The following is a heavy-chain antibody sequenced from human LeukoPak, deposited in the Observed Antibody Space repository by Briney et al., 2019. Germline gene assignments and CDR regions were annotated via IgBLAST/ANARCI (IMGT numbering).Heavy chain of an antibody. CDR3: ARDAEYCSGGGCSVY. V-gene: IGHV1-2*02. CDR1: GYTFTGYY. Sequence: ASVKVSCKASGYTFTGYYRHWVRQAPGQGLEWMGWINPNSGGTNYAQKFQGRVTMTRDTSISTAYMELSRLRSDDTAVYYCARDAEYCSGGGCSVYWGQGTLVTVSS. J-gene: IGHJ4*02. D-gene: IGHD2-15*01. CDR2: INPNSGGT.